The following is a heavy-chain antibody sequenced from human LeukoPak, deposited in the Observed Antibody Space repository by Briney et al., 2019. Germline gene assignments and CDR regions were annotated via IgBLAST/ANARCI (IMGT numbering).Heavy chain of an antibody. V-gene: IGHV4-4*09. D-gene: IGHD2-2*01. J-gene: IGHJ6*03. CDR2: IYTSGST. Sequence: PSETLSLTCTVSGGSISSYYWSWIRQPPGKGLEWIGYIYTSGSTNYNPSLKSRVTISVDTSKNQFSLKLSSVTAADTAVYYCARHQYLYYYMEVWGKGTTVTVSS. CDR1: GGSISSYY. CDR3: ARHQYLYYYMEV.